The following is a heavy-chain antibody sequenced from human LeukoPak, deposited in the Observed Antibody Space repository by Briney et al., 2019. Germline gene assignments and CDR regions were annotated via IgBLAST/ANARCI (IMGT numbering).Heavy chain of an antibody. CDR2: ISGDGGST. V-gene: IGHV3-43*02. D-gene: IGHD4-17*01. J-gene: IGHJ4*02. Sequence: GGSLRLSCAASGFTFDDYAMHGVRQAPGKGLEWVFLISGDGGSTYYADSVKGRFTISRDNSKNSLYLQMNRLRTEDTALYYCANGDYVDWGQGTLVTVSS. CDR3: ANGDYVD. CDR1: GFTFDDYA.